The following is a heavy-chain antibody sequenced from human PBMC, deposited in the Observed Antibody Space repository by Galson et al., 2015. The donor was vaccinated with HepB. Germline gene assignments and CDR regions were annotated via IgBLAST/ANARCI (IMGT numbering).Heavy chain of an antibody. J-gene: IGHJ4*02. V-gene: IGHV3-64*01. CDR3: ARRAAAGTYNFDY. Sequence: LRLSCAASGFTFSSYAMHWVRQAPGKGLEYVSAISSNGGSTYYANSVKGRFTISRDNSKNTLYLQMGSLRAEDMAVYYCARRAAAGTYNFDYWGQGTLVTVSS. CDR2: ISSNGGST. D-gene: IGHD6-13*01. CDR1: GFTFSSYA.